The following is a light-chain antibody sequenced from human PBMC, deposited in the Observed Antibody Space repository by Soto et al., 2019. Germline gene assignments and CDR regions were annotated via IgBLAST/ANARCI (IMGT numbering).Light chain of an antibody. CDR2: DAS. Sequence: ALPLTQSPSSLSASVGDRVTITCRASQGISSALAWYQQKPGKAPKLLIYDASSLESGVPSRFSGSGSGTDFTLTISSLQPEDFATYYCQQFSSFGPGTKVDIK. CDR1: QGISSA. CDR3: QQFSS. V-gene: IGKV1-13*02. J-gene: IGKJ3*01.